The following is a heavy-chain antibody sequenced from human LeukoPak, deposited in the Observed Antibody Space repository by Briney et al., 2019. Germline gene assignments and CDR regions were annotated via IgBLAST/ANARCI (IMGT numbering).Heavy chain of an antibody. CDR3: ARGGPQVSYPVDY. CDR1: GFTFSSYA. J-gene: IGHJ4*02. Sequence: PGRSLRLSCAASGFTFSSYAMHWVRQAPGKGLEWAAVISYDGSNKHYADSVKGRFTISRDNSKNTLYLQMNSLRAEDTAVYYCARGGPQVSYPVDYWGQGTLVTVSS. D-gene: IGHD2-8*01. V-gene: IGHV3-30-3*01. CDR2: ISYDGSNK.